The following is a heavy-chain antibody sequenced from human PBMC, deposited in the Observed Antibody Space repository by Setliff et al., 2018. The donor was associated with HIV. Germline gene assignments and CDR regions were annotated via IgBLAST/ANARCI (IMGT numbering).Heavy chain of an antibody. Sequence: ASVKVSCKASGYLFTDYYMHWVQQAPGKGLEWMGRVDPEDGETIYAEKFQGRVTLTADTSTDTAYMELSSLRSEDTAMYYCATLLNSELLDYWGQGTLVTVSS. CDR1: GYLFTDYY. D-gene: IGHD1-7*01. CDR3: ATLLNSELLDY. J-gene: IGHJ4*02. CDR2: VDPEDGET. V-gene: IGHV1-69-2*01.